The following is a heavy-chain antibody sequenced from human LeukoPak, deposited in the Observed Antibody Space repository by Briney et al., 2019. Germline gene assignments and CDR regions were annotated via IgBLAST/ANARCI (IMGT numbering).Heavy chain of an antibody. V-gene: IGHV3-23*01. J-gene: IGHJ4*02. CDR3: ASGSGSYNETHVSYFAY. D-gene: IGHD3-10*01. Sequence: GGSLRLSCAASGFTFSSYGMSWVRQAPGEGLEWVSAISGSGGSTYYADSVKGRFTFSRDNAKNSLYLQMNSREAEATAFYSCASGSGSYNETHVSYFAYWGQETLVTVSS. CDR2: ISGSGGST. CDR1: GFTFSSYG.